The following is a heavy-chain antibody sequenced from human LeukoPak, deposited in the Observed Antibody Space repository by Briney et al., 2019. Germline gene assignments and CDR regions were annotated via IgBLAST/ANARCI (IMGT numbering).Heavy chain of an antibody. Sequence: ASVKVSCKASGNTFTSYYMHWVRQAPGQGLEWMGIINPSGGSTSYAQKFQGRVTMTRDTSTSTVYMELSSLRSEDTAVYYCARGLLVWGSYRPPLGPFDYWGQGTLVTVSS. D-gene: IGHD3-16*02. CDR2: INPSGGST. J-gene: IGHJ4*02. CDR1: GNTFTSYY. V-gene: IGHV1-46*01. CDR3: ARGLLVWGSYRPPLGPFDY.